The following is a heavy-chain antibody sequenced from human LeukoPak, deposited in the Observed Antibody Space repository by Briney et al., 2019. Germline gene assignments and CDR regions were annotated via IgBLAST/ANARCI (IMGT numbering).Heavy chain of an antibody. J-gene: IGHJ5*02. V-gene: IGHV4-34*01. CDR3: ARGEWELLRSYNWFDP. Sequence: SETLSLTCAVSGGSFSGYYWSWIRQPPGKGLEWIGEINHSGSTNYNPSLKSRVTISVDTSKNQFSLKLSSVTAADTAVYYCARGEWELLRSYNWFDPWGQGTLVTVSS. D-gene: IGHD1-26*01. CDR1: GGSFSGYY. CDR2: INHSGST.